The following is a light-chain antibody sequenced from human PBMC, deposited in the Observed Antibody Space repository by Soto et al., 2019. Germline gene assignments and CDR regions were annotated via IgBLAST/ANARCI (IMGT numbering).Light chain of an antibody. V-gene: IGLV3-21*02. CDR2: DDS. CDR3: QVWDSSSDLVV. Sequence: SYELTQPPSVSVAPGQTARITCGGNNIGSKSVHWYQQKPGQAPVLAVYDDSDRPSGIPERFSGSNSGNTATLTINRVDAGDEADYYCQVWDSSSDLVVFGGGTKLTVL. CDR1: NIGSKS. J-gene: IGLJ2*01.